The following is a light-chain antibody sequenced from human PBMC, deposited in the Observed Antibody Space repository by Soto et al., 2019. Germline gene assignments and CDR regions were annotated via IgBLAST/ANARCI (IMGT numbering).Light chain of an antibody. CDR3: QVWDSSSDQGI. CDR1: NIGSES. Sequence: SYELAQPPSVSVAPRQTARIPGGGNNIGSESVYWYQQKPGQAPVLVVCDDTDRPSGIPERFSGSNSGNTATLTISRVEAGDEADYYCQVWDSSSDQGIFGTWTTPTVL. V-gene: IGLV3-21*02. J-gene: IGLJ1*01. CDR2: DDT.